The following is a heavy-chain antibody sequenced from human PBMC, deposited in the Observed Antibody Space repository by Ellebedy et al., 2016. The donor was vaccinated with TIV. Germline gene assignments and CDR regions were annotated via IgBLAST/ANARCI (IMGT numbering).Heavy chain of an antibody. CDR2: ISVYKGNT. CDR3: ARVGWGYSGGEDN. J-gene: IGHJ4*02. V-gene: IGHV1-18*04. D-gene: IGHD5-12*01. Sequence: ASVKVSCKAPGFTFTSFGISWVRQAPGQGLEWMGWISVYKGNTNYAQNIQGRVSMTTDTSARAAYMELRSLRYDDTAVYYCARVGWGYSGGEDNWGQGTLVTVSS. CDR1: GFTFTSFG.